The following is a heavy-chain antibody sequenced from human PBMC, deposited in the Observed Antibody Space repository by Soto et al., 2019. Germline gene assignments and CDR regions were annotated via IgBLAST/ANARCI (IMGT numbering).Heavy chain of an antibody. CDR2: ISANNGNT. CDR1: GYTFTSYG. Sequence: QVQLVQSGAEVKKPGASVKVSCKASGYTFTSYGISWVRQAPGQGLEWMGWISANNGNTNYAQKLQGRVTMTTDTSTRTGYMELRSLRSDDTAVYYCARDRGGYALDYWGQGTLVTVSS. V-gene: IGHV1-18*01. J-gene: IGHJ4*02. CDR3: ARDRGGYALDY. D-gene: IGHD5-12*01.